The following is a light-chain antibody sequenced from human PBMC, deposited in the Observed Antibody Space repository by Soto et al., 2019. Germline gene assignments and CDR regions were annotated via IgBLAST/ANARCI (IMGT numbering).Light chain of an antibody. V-gene: IGKV3-20*01. CDR1: QSVSSSY. CDR3: QQYGNSPRS. CDR2: GAS. Sequence: EIVLTQSPGTLSLSPGERATLSCRASQSVSSSYLAWYQQKPGQAPRLLIYGASSRATGIPARFSGSGSGTDFTLTISSLEPEDFAVYYCQQYGNSPRSFGQGTRLEIK. J-gene: IGKJ5*01.